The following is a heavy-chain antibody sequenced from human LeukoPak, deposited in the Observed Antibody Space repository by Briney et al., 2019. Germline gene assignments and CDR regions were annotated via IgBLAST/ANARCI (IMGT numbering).Heavy chain of an antibody. CDR2: INHSGST. CDR3: ARASGPLDSSLYYFDY. J-gene: IGHJ4*02. Sequence: PSETLSLTCAVFGGSFSGYYWSWIRQPPGKGLEWIGEINHSGSTNYNPSLKSRVTISVGTSKNQFSLKLSSVTAADTAVYYCARASGPLDSSLYYFDYWGQGTLVTVSS. CDR1: GGSFSGYY. D-gene: IGHD3-22*01. V-gene: IGHV4-34*01.